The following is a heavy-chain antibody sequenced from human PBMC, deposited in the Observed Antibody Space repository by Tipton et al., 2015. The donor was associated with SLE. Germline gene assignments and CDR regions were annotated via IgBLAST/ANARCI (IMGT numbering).Heavy chain of an antibody. D-gene: IGHD2-21*01. Sequence: SLRLSCAASGFSFNSYAMGWVRQTPDMGLQLVSDVSAGGDKAHYADSVKGRVTISRDNSQNMLFLQMDSLRAEDTAKYYCVKDFVGTGADYFDSWGQGTLVTVSS. CDR2: VSAGGDKA. J-gene: IGHJ4*02. CDR3: VKDFVGTGADYFDS. CDR1: GFSFNSYA. V-gene: IGHV3-23*01.